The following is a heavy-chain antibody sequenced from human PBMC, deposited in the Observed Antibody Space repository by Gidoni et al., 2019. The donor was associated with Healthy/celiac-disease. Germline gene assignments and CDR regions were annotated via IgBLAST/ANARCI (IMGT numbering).Heavy chain of an antibody. V-gene: IGHV3-21*01. D-gene: IGHD3-10*01. Sequence: EVQLVESGGGLVKPGGSLRLSCAASGFTFSSYSMNWVRQAPGKGLEWVSSISSSSSYIYYADSVKGRFTISRDNAKNSLYLQMNSLRAEDTAVYYCARSPLGSGSYFDYWGQGTLVTVSS. CDR1: GFTFSSYS. CDR3: ARSPLGSGSYFDY. J-gene: IGHJ4*02. CDR2: ISSSSSYI.